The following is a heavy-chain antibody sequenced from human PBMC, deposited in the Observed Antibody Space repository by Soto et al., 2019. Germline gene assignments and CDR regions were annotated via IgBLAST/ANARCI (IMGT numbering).Heavy chain of an antibody. CDR3: ARGGGEVVPAAMLFAFDI. D-gene: IGHD2-2*01. CDR2: IIPILGIA. J-gene: IGHJ3*02. Sequence: QVQLVQSGAEVKKPGSSVKVSCKASGGTFSSYTISWVRQAPGQGLEWMGRIIPILGIANYAQKFQGRVTITADKSTSTAYMELSSLRSEDTAVYYCARGGGEVVPAAMLFAFDIWGQGTMVTVSS. V-gene: IGHV1-69*02. CDR1: GGTFSSYT.